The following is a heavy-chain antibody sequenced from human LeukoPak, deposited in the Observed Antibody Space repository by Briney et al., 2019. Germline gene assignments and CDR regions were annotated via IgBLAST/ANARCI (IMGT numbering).Heavy chain of an antibody. Sequence: ASVKVSCKASGYTFTSYDINWVRQATGQGLEWMGWMNPNSGNTGYAQKFQGRVTMTRNTSISTAYMELSSLRSEDTAVYYCARAAYTAMVSEISHVYYYYYMDVWGQGTTVTVSS. V-gene: IGHV1-8*01. J-gene: IGHJ6*03. D-gene: IGHD5-18*01. CDR2: MNPNSGNT. CDR3: ARAAYTAMVSEISHVYYYYYMDV. CDR1: GYTFTSYD.